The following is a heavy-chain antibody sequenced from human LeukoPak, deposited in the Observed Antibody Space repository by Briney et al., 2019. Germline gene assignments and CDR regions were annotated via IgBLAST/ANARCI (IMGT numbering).Heavy chain of an antibody. CDR2: IKKDGFFS. Sequence: PGGSLRLSCAASGLTFRNAWMTWVRQVPGKGLVWISLIKKDGFFSTYADSVKGRFTISRDDAKNTLYLQMDSLRADDTAVYYCATDLDYTFDYWGRGTLVTVSS. J-gene: IGHJ4*02. CDR3: ATDLDYTFDY. V-gene: IGHV3-74*03. CDR1: GLTFRNAW. D-gene: IGHD4-11*01.